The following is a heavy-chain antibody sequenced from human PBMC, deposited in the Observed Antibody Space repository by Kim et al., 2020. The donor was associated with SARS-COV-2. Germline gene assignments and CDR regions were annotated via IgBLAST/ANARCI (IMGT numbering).Heavy chain of an antibody. D-gene: IGHD3-10*01. CDR2: IIPILGIA. CDR1: GGTFSSYA. Sequence: SVKVSCKASGGTFSSYAISWVRQAPGQGLEWMGRIIPILGIANYAQKFQGRVTITADKSTSTAYMELSSLRSEDTAVYYCARESKGSSADLKDMVKFGEASHYYYGMDVWGQGTTVTVSS. V-gene: IGHV1-69*04. J-gene: IGHJ6*02. CDR3: ARESKGSSADLKDMVKFGEASHYYYGMDV.